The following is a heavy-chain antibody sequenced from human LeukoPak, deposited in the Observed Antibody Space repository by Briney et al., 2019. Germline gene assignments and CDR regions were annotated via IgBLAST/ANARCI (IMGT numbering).Heavy chain of an antibody. CDR3: ARAIGSGGFEAHAFDI. CDR1: GYTFTSYG. D-gene: IGHD2-15*01. CDR2: ISAYNGNT. Sequence: ASVKVSCKASGYTFTSYGISWVRQAPGQGLEWMGWISAYNGNTNYAQKLQGRVTMTTDTSTSTAYMELRSLRSDDTAVYYCARAIGSGGFEAHAFDIWGQGTMVTVSS. V-gene: IGHV1-18*01. J-gene: IGHJ3*02.